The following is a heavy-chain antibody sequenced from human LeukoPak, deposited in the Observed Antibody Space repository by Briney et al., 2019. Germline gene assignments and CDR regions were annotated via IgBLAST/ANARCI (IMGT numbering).Heavy chain of an antibody. CDR1: GYTFTGYY. CDR3: ARGLGATIDSYYFDY. Sequence: GASVKVSCKASGYTFTGYYMHWVRQAPGQGLEWMGGIIPIFGTANYAQKFQGRVTITTDESTSTAYMELSSLRSEDTAVYYCARGLGATIDSYYFDYWGQGTLVTVSS. J-gene: IGHJ4*02. CDR2: IIPIFGTA. V-gene: IGHV1-69*05. D-gene: IGHD1-26*01.